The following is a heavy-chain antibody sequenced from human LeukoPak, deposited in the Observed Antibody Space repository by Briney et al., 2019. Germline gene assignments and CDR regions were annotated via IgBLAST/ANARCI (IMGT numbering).Heavy chain of an antibody. CDR3: ARDRPQQLVFSWFDP. CDR2: IYYSGST. V-gene: IGHV4-39*07. Sequence: PSETLSLTCTVSGGSISSSSYYWGWIRQPPGKGLEWIGSIYYSGSTYCNPSLKSRVTISVDTSKNQFSLKLSSATAADTAVYYCARDRPQQLVFSWFDPWGQGTLVTVSS. D-gene: IGHD6-13*01. J-gene: IGHJ5*02. CDR1: GGSISSSSYY.